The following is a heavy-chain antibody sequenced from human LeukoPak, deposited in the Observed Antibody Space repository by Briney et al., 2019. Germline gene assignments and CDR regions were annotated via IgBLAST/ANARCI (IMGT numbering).Heavy chain of an antibody. CDR1: GGSFSGYY. J-gene: IGHJ6*02. Sequence: SETLSLTCDVYGGSFSGYYWSWIRQPPGKGLEWIGEINHSGSTNYNPSLKSRVTISVDTSKNQFSLKLSSVTAADTAVYYCARVDVPYYYYGMDVWGQGTTVTVSS. V-gene: IGHV4-34*01. CDR3: ARVDVPYYYYGMDV. D-gene: IGHD2-2*03. CDR2: INHSGST.